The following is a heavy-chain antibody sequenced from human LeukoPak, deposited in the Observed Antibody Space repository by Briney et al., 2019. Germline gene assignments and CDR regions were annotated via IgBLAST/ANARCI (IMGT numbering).Heavy chain of an antibody. J-gene: IGHJ3*02. CDR2: IDDGGNT. D-gene: IGHD2-21*02. V-gene: IGHV4-34*01. CDR3: ARFSRITWGDWGDAFDI. Sequence: PSETLSLTCSVYGRSFSDYFWSWLRQSPGKGLEWIGEIDDGGNTNYNPSLMSRVIVSMEKSKKQFSLVMRSVAAADTALYYCARFSRITWGDWGDAFDIWGQGTTVIVSS. CDR1: GRSFSDYF.